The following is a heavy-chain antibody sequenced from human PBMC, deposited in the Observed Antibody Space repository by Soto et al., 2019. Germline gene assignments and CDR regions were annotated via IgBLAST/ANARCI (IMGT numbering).Heavy chain of an antibody. CDR2: IYYSGST. Sequence: SETLSLTCTVSGGSISNSYWSWIRLSPGKGLEWIGYIYYSGSTNYNPSLKSRVTISVDTSKNQFSLKLSSVTAADTAVYYCASDSGRGAFDIWGQGTMVTVSS. CDR3: ASDSGRGAFDI. J-gene: IGHJ3*02. D-gene: IGHD3-10*01. CDR1: GGSISNSY. V-gene: IGHV4-59*01.